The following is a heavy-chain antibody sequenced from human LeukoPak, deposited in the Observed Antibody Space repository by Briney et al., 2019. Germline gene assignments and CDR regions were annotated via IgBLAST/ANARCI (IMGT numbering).Heavy chain of an antibody. J-gene: IGHJ3*02. Sequence: GGSLRLSCAAAGSTFSDYYMSWIRQAPGKGLEWVSYISSSGSTIYYADSVKGRFTISRDNAKNSLYLQMNSLRAADTVVFYCARTTYYYESSGYDDAFDIWGQGTMVTVSS. CDR2: ISSSGSTI. CDR1: GSTFSDYY. V-gene: IGHV3-11*01. CDR3: ARTTYYYESSGYDDAFDI. D-gene: IGHD3-22*01.